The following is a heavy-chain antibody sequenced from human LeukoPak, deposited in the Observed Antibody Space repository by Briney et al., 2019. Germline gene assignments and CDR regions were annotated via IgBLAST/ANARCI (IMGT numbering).Heavy chain of an antibody. CDR1: GGTFSSYA. D-gene: IGHD6-19*01. V-gene: IGHV1-69*05. Sequence: SVKVSCKASGGTFSSYAISWARQAPGQGLEWMGGIIPIFGTANYAQKFQGRVTITRDTSASTAYMELSSLRSEDTAVYYCARDLAGYSSGWSGGHYWGQGTLVTVSS. J-gene: IGHJ4*02. CDR3: ARDLAGYSSGWSGGHY. CDR2: IIPIFGTA.